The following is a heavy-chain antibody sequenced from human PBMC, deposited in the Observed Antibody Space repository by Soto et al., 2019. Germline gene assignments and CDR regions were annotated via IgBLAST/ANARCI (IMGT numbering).Heavy chain of an antibody. D-gene: IGHD3-10*01. CDR2: IYYSGST. CDR1: GGSISSSSYY. Sequence: QLQLQESGPGLVKPSETLSLTCTVSGGSISSSSYYWGWIRQPPGKGLEWIGSIYYSGSTYYNPSLKSRVTISVDTSKNQFSLKLSSVTAADTAVYYCAMLRFTMVRGVIMFDPWGQGTLVTVSS. CDR3: AMLRFTMVRGVIMFDP. V-gene: IGHV4-39*01. J-gene: IGHJ5*02.